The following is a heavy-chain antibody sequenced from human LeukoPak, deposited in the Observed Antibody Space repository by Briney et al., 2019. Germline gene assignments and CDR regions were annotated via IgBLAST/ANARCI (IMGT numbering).Heavy chain of an antibody. CDR2: ISGSGGST. CDR3: AKHPFAAVAGQFDY. D-gene: IGHD6-19*01. J-gene: IGHJ4*02. V-gene: IGHV3-23*01. CDR1: GFTFSSYA. Sequence: GASLRLSCEASGFTFSSYAMSWVRQAPGEGLEWVSAISGSGGSTYYADSVKGRFTISRDNSKNTLYLQMTSLRAEDTAVYYCAKHPFAAVAGQFDYWGQGTLVTVSS.